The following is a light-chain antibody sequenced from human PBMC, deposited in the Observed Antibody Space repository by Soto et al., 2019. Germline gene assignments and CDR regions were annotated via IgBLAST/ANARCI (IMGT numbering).Light chain of an antibody. CDR3: QHLNGYPIT. Sequence: DIQLTQSPSFLSASVGDRVTITCRASEGINIYLAWYQQKVGRAPKLLIYAASALQSEVPSRFSGSGSGTEFTLTITSLQPEDSATYHCQHLNGYPITFGQGTRLDMK. CDR1: EGINIY. J-gene: IGKJ5*01. CDR2: AAS. V-gene: IGKV1-9*01.